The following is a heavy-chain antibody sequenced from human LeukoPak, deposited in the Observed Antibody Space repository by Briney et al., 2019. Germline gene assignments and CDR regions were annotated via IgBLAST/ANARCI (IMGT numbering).Heavy chain of an antibody. CDR1: GFIFSNAW. V-gene: IGHV3-30*02. CDR2: IRFDGSDE. J-gene: IGHJ4*02. CDR3: AKDRRGSCNAGSCYCCDY. D-gene: IGHD2-15*01. Sequence: GSLRLSCAASGFIFSNAWMSWVRQAPGKGLEWVAFIRFDGSDEHYADSVKGRFTISRDNSKNTLYLQMNSLRAEDTAVYYCAKDRRGSCNAGSCYCCDYWGRGALVTVSS.